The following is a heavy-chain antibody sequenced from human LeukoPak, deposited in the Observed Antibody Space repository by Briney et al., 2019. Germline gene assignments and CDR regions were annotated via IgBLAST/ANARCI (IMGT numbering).Heavy chain of an antibody. CDR2: IYYSGST. V-gene: IGHV4-59*01. CDR3: ARVVKLWFGESYWSFDL. J-gene: IGHJ2*01. Sequence: SETLSLTCTVSGGSISSYYWSWIRQPPGKGLEWIGYIYYSGSTNYNPSLKSRVTISVDTSKNQFSLKLSSVTAADTAVYYCARVVKLWFGESYWSFDLWGRGTLLTVSS. D-gene: IGHD3-10*01. CDR1: GGSISSYY.